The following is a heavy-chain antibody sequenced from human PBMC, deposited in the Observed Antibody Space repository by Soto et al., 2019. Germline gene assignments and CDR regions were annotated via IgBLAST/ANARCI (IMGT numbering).Heavy chain of an antibody. V-gene: IGHV3-30*02. Sequence: VHLMESGGGVVHPGGSLRLSCVASGFNLNTYGIYWVRQAPGKGLQWVAQILYDGSKTHCADSVRVRFTITRDNSTNTVYLQMDSMRIEDTAMYYCVRDLALMADYWGQGTLVTVSS. CDR2: ILYDGSKT. CDR3: VRDLALMADY. D-gene: IGHD3-16*01. J-gene: IGHJ4*02. CDR1: GFNLNTYG.